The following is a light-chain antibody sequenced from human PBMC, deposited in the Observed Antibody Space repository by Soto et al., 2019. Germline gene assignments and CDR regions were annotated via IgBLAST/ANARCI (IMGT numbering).Light chain of an antibody. V-gene: IGLV1-40*01. CDR1: SSNIGAGYD. CDR2: GND. CDR3: QSYDSSLRAYV. J-gene: IGLJ1*01. Sequence: QSVLTQPPSVSGAPGQTVTISCTGSSSNIGAGYDAHWYQQLAGKAPKLLIYGNDNRPSGVPDRFSGSKSGTSASLAIAGLQAEDEADYYCQSYDSSLRAYVFGTGTKLTVL.